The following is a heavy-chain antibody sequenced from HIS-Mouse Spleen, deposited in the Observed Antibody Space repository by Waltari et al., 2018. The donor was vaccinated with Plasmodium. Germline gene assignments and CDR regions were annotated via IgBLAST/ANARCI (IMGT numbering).Heavy chain of an antibody. Sequence: QLQLQESGPGLVKPSETLSLTCTVSGGSISSSSYYWGWNRQPPGKGLEWIGSIDYSGRTYYNPSLKSRVTISVDTSKNQFSLKLSSVTAADTAVYYCATRRSSSWSYWGQGTLVTVSS. CDR1: GGSISSSSYY. V-gene: IGHV4-39*07. CDR3: ATRRSSSWSY. D-gene: IGHD6-13*01. CDR2: IDYSGRT. J-gene: IGHJ4*02.